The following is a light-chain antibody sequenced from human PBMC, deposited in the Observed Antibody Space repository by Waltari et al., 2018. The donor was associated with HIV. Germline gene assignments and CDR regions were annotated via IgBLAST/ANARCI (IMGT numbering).Light chain of an antibody. CDR1: QTIGSN. Sequence: EIVMTQSPATLSVSPGERATLSCRASQTIGSNLAWYQQKPGQAPRLLIYGTSTRATGIPARFSGLESGTEFTLTISSLQSEDFAVYYCLQYNNWPPWTFGQGTKVEIK. V-gene: IGKV3-15*01. CDR3: LQYNNWPPWT. CDR2: GTS. J-gene: IGKJ1*01.